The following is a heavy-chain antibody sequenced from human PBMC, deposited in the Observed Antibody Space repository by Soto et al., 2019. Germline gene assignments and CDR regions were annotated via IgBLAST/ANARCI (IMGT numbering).Heavy chain of an antibody. J-gene: IGHJ4*02. V-gene: IGHV3-48*03. CDR1: GFTFSSYE. Sequence: GGSLRLSCAASGFTFSSYEMNWVRQAPGKGLEWVSYISSTGTSMDYADSVKGRFTISRDNAKNSLFLQLNSLRDEDTAVYYCARETHFIDYWGQGTLVSVSA. CDR3: ARETHFIDY. CDR2: ISSTGTSM.